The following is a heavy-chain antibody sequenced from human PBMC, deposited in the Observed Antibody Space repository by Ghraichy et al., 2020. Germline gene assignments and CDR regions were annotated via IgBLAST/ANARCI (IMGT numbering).Heavy chain of an antibody. CDR2: IKQDGSEK. CDR3: ARDDIVVVPAAIKLYYYYGMDV. CDR1: GFTFSSYW. V-gene: IGHV3-7*03. D-gene: IGHD2-2*01. Sequence: LSLTCAASGFTFSSYWMSWVRQAPGKGLEWVANIKQDGSEKYYVDSVKGRFTISRDNAKNSLYLQMNSLRAEDTAVYYCARDDIVVVPAAIKLYYYYGMDVWGQGTTVTVSS. J-gene: IGHJ6*02.